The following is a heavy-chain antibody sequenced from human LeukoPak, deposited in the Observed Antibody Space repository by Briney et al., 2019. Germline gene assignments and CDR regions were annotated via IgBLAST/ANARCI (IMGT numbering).Heavy chain of an antibody. CDR3: ARSQPRIAAAGTVDY. V-gene: IGHV3-30*03. CDR2: ISYDGSNK. J-gene: IGHJ4*02. Sequence: PGGSLRLSCAASGFTLSSYGMHWVRQAPGKGLEWVAVISYDGSNKYYADSVKGRFTISRDNSKNTLYLQMNSLRAEDTAVYYCARSQPRIAAAGTVDYWGQGTLVTVSS. CDR1: GFTLSSYG. D-gene: IGHD6-13*01.